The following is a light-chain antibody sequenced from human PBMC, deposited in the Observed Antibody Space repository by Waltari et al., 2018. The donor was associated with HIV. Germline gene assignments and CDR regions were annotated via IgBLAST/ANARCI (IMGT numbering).Light chain of an antibody. CDR3: SSFANRDGFYVL. Sequence: QTAMTQPPSTSRTPEQSETLTYTRTNRDNGNYDYVSWYQQHPGKAPNLVISEVTKRTSGGSDRFSGSKSGNTVFLTVCGLQAEDEADYYCSSFANRDGFYVLFGGETRRTVL. J-gene: IGLJ2*01. CDR1: NRDNGNYDY. CDR2: EVT. V-gene: IGLV2-8*02.